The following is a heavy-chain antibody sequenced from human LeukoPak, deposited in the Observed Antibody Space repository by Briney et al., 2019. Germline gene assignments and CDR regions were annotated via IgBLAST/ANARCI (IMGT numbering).Heavy chain of an antibody. D-gene: IGHD4-17*01. Sequence: PGGSLRLSCAASGFTFSSYAMSWVRRAPGKGLEWVSAISGSGGSTYYADSVKGRFTISRDNSKNTLYLQMNSLRAEDTAVYYCAKDRAVVTVTFAFDIWGQGTMVTVSS. J-gene: IGHJ3*02. CDR1: GFTFSSYA. CDR2: ISGSGGST. CDR3: AKDRAVVTVTFAFDI. V-gene: IGHV3-23*01.